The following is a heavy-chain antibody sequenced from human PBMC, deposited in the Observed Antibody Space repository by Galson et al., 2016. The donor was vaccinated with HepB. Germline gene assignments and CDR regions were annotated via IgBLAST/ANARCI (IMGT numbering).Heavy chain of an antibody. Sequence: SLRLSCAASGFTFSDYYMSWIRQAPGKGLEWVSYISSSGSTIYYADSVKGRFTISRDNAKNSLNLQMNSLRAEDTAVYYCGSSGYYPRGAFDIWGQGTMVTVSS. D-gene: IGHD3-22*01. CDR2: ISSSGSTI. CDR1: GFTFSDYY. J-gene: IGHJ3*02. V-gene: IGHV3-11*01. CDR3: GSSGYYPRGAFDI.